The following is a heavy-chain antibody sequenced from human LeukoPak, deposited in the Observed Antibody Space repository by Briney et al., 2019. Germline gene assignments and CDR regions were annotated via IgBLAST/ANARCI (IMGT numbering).Heavy chain of an antibody. V-gene: IGHV1-8*01. CDR1: GYTFTSYD. J-gene: IGHJ5*02. D-gene: IGHD2-2*01. CDR2: MNPNSGNT. Sequence: RASVRVSCKASGYTFTSYDINWVRQAPGQGGEWMGWMNPNSGNTGYAQKFQGRVTLTRNTSISTAYMELSSLTSEDTAVYYCARGALGYCSSTSCFHPAWFDPWGQGTLVTVSS. CDR3: ARGALGYCSSTSCFHPAWFDP.